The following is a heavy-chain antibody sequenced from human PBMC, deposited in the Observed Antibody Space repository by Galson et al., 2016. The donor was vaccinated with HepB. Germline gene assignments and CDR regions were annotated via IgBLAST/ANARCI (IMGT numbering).Heavy chain of an antibody. D-gene: IGHD3-22*01. V-gene: IGHV3-49*03. CDR1: GFTFGDYA. Sequence: SLRLSCAASGFTFGDYAMSWFRQAPGKGLEWVGFIRSKAYGGTTEYAASVKGRFTISRDDSKSIAYPQMNSLKTEDTAVYYCTRGQLYYDSSGYSNYFDYWGQGTLVTVSS. J-gene: IGHJ4*02. CDR3: TRGQLYYDSSGYSNYFDY. CDR2: IRSKAYGGTT.